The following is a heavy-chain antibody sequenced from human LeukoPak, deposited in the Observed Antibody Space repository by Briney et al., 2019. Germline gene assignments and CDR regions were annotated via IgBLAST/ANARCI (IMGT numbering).Heavy chain of an antibody. J-gene: IGHJ4*02. CDR2: ISYDGNNK. Sequence: GGSQRLSCAASGFTFSSYAMHWVRQAPGKGLEWVAVISYDGNNKYYADSVKGRFTISRDNSKNTLYLQLNSLRAEDTAVYYCARTVDTAMVTIDYWGQGTLVTVSS. CDR1: GFTFSSYA. V-gene: IGHV3-30-3*01. D-gene: IGHD5-18*01. CDR3: ARTVDTAMVTIDY.